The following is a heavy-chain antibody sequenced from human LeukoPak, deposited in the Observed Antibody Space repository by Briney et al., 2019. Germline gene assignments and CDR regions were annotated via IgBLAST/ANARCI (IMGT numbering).Heavy chain of an antibody. Sequence: PSETLSLTCTVSGGSISSYYWSWIRQPAGKGLEWIGRIYTSGSTNYNPSLKSRVTMSVDTSKNQFSLNLSSVTAADTAVYYCARFTKDSSSSSGYYFDYWGQGTLVTVSS. CDR2: IYTSGST. CDR1: GGSISSYY. D-gene: IGHD6-13*01. J-gene: IGHJ4*02. V-gene: IGHV4-4*07. CDR3: ARFTKDSSSSSGYYFDY.